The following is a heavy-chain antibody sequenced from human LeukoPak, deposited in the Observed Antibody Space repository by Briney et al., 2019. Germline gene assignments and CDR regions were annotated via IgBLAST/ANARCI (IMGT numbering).Heavy chain of an antibody. CDR3: ASCPTPYDYGDYGDAFDI. Sequence: PGGSLRLSCAASGFTFCSYSMNWVCQAPGKGLEWVSSISGSSYYIYYADSVKGRFTISRDNAKNSLYLQMNSLRAEDTAVYYCASCPTPYDYGDYGDAFDIWGQGTMVTVSS. CDR1: GFTFCSYS. V-gene: IGHV3-21*04. D-gene: IGHD4-17*01. CDR2: ISGSSYYI. J-gene: IGHJ3*02.